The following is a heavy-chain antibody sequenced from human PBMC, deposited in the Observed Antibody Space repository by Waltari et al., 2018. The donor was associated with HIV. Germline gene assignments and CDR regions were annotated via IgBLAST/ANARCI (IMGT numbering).Heavy chain of an antibody. CDR3: ARDGQYQLLSHYYGMDV. CDR2: IIPIFGTA. V-gene: IGHV1-69*01. D-gene: IGHD2-2*01. Sequence: QVQLVQSGAEVKKPGSSVKVSCTASGGTFSSYAISWVRQAPGQGLEWMGGIIPIFGTANYAQKFQGRVTITADESTSTAYMELSSLRSEDTAVYYCARDGQYQLLSHYYGMDVWGQGTTVTVSS. CDR1: GGTFSSYA. J-gene: IGHJ6*02.